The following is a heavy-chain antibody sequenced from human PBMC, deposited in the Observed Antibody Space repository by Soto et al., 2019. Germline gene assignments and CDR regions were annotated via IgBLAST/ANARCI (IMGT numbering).Heavy chain of an antibody. J-gene: IGHJ3*02. D-gene: IGHD3-10*01. V-gene: IGHV4-31*03. Sequence: QVQLQESGPGLVKPSQTMSFTCTVSGGSISSGGYFWSWIRLHPGKGLEWIGDINYSGSTYSNRSLKSRVTISVDTSKNQFSLKLSSVTAADTAVYYCARDILLWFGELPPRAHDAFDIWGQGTMVTVSS. CDR2: INYSGST. CDR3: ARDILLWFGELPPRAHDAFDI. CDR1: GGSISSGGYF.